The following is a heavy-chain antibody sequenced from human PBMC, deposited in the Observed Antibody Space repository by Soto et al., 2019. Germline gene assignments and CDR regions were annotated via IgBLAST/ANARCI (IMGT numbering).Heavy chain of an antibody. CDR1: GFKLRDFY. CDR3: TRDYSNLGFDL. CDR2: ITGSGSTI. D-gene: IGHD4-4*01. Sequence: QVQLVESGGGLVKPGESLKLSCAASGFKLRDFYMSWTRQAPGKGLEWVSYITGSGSTIYYADSVKGRFTISRDNAKNSLYLKINNLRAEDTAVYYCTRDYSNLGFDLWGQGTLVTVSS. V-gene: IGHV3-11*01. J-gene: IGHJ4*02.